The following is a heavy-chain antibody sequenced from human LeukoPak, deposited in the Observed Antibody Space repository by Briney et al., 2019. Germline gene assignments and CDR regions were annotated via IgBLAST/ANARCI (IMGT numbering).Heavy chain of an antibody. CDR2: ISNSGGRT. CDR1: GFTFSSFV. J-gene: IGHJ4*02. V-gene: IGHV3-23*01. D-gene: IGHD5-24*01. Sequence: GGSLRLSCAASGFTFSSFVMHWVRQAPGKGLEWVSAISNSGGRTYYAGSVKGRVTISRDTSKNTLYLQMNRLRGRDTAVYYCAKDNSLRSSRDTSNSGFDSWGQGTLVSVSS. CDR3: AKDNSLRSSRDTSNSGFDS.